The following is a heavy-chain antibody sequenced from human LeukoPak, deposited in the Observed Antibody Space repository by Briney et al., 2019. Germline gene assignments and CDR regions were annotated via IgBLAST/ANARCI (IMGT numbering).Heavy chain of an antibody. CDR1: GYTFTSYD. D-gene: IGHD6-19*01. V-gene: IGHV1-8*01. J-gene: IGHJ6*03. Sequence: ASVKVSCKASGYTFTSYDINWVRQATGQGLEWMGWMNPNSGNTGYAQKFQGRVTMTRNTSISTAYMELSSLRSEDTAVYYCARVPSYSSGWFDRTYYYYYMDVWGKGTTVTISS. CDR2: MNPNSGNT. CDR3: ARVPSYSSGWFDRTYYYYYMDV.